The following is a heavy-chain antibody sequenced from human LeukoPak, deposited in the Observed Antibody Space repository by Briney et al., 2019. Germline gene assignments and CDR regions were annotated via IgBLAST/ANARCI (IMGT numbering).Heavy chain of an antibody. V-gene: IGHV3-66*01. Sequence: GGSLRLSCAASGFTVSSNYMSWVRQAPGKGLEWVSVIYSGGSTYYADSVKGRFTISRDNSKNTLYLQMNSLRAEDTAVYYCATDFTIFGLGGYWGQGTLVTVSS. CDR3: ATDFTIFGLGGY. CDR1: GFTVSSNY. CDR2: IYSGGST. J-gene: IGHJ4*02. D-gene: IGHD3-3*01.